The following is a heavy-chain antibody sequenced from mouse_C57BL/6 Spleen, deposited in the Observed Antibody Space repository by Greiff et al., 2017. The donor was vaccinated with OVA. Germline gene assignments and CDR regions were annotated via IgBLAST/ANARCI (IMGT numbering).Heavy chain of an antibody. V-gene: IGHV6-3*01. Sequence: EVKVVESGGGLVQPGGSMKLSCVASGFTFSNYWMNWVRQSPEKGLEWVAQIRLKSDNYATHYAESVKGRFTISRDDSKSSVYLQMNNLRAEDTGIYYCIYYGSSYDYAMDYWGQGTSVTVSS. J-gene: IGHJ4*01. CDR2: IRLKSDNYAT. CDR3: IYYGSSYDYAMDY. D-gene: IGHD1-1*01. CDR1: GFTFSNYW.